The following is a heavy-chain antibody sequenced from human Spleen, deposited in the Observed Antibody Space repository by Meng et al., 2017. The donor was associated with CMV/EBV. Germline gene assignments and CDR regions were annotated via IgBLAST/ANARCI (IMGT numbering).Heavy chain of an antibody. V-gene: IGHV4-39*01. J-gene: IGHJ4*02. Sequence: CTVSGGSISSSSYYWGWIRQPPGKGLEWIGSIYYSGSTYYNPSLKSRVTISVDTSKNQFSLKLSSVTAADTAVYYCASFGFYTGGYWGQGTLVTVSS. CDR2: IYYSGST. CDR1: GGSISSSSYY. D-gene: IGHD3-16*01. CDR3: ASFGFYTGGY.